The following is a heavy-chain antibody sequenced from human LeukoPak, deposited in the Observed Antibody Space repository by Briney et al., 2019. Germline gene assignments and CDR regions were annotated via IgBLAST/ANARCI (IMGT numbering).Heavy chain of an antibody. J-gene: IGHJ5*02. CDR3: ARGGHDYGDYSP. CDR2: IIPIFGTA. CDR1: GYTFTTYP. D-gene: IGHD4-17*01. V-gene: IGHV1-69*13. Sequence: ASVKVSCKASGYTFTTYPINWVRQAPGQGLEWMGGIIPIFGTANYAQKFQGRVTITADESTSTAYMELGSLRSEDTAVYYCARGGHDYGDYSPWGQGTLVTVSS.